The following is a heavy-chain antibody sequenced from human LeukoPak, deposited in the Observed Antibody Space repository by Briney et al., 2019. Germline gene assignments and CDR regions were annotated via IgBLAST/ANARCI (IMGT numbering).Heavy chain of an antibody. V-gene: IGHV1-69*05. CDR1: GGTFSSYA. Sequence: ASVRVSCKASGGTFSSYAISWVRQAPGQGLEWMGGIIPIFGTANYAQKFQGRVTITTDESTSTAYMELSSLRSEDTAVYYCARGSQGGSYYEDYWGQGTLVTVS. CDR2: IIPIFGTA. D-gene: IGHD1-26*01. J-gene: IGHJ4*02. CDR3: ARGSQGGSYYEDY.